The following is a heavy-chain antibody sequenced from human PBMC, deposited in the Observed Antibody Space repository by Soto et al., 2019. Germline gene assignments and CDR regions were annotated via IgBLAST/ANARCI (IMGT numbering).Heavy chain of an antibody. D-gene: IGHD6-13*01. CDR2: VYRTGST. Sequence: QVQLQESGPGLVKPSGTLSLTCAVSGGSISTSNWWSWVRQPPGKGLEWIGEVYRTGSTNYNPSLDSRLTISVDKSKNRFSLKLTSGTAAATAVYCCARARATIAAAAIFDCWGQGTLVTVSS. CDR1: GGSISTSNW. V-gene: IGHV4-4*01. J-gene: IGHJ4*02. CDR3: ARARATIAAAAIFDC.